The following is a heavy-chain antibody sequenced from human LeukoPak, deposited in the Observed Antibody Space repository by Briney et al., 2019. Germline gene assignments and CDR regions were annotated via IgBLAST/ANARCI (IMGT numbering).Heavy chain of an antibody. D-gene: IGHD3-9*01. CDR1: GYTFSGYY. V-gene: IGHV1-2*02. CDR2: INPNSGGT. Sequence: ASVKVSCKASGYTFSGYYMHWVRQAPGQGLEWMGWINPNSGGTNYAQKFQGRVTMTRDTSIITAYMELSRLRSDDTAVYYCARALRLRYFDRTRNDYYMDVWGKGTTVTVSS. J-gene: IGHJ6*03. CDR3: ARALRLRYFDRTRNDYYMDV.